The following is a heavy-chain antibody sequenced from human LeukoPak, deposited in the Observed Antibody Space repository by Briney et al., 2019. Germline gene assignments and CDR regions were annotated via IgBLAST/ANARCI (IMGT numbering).Heavy chain of an antibody. D-gene: IGHD1-7*01. CDR2: IYVTGST. CDR1: GASISSYY. V-gene: IGHV4-4*07. CDR3: ARDSGTTGEVKFDP. Sequence: PSETQSLTCTVSGASISSYYWSWIRQPAGKALEWIGRIYVTGSTTYNPSLESRVTMSLDTSKNHFSLKLRSVTAADTAVYYCARDSGTTGEVKFDPWGQGTLVTVSS. J-gene: IGHJ5*02.